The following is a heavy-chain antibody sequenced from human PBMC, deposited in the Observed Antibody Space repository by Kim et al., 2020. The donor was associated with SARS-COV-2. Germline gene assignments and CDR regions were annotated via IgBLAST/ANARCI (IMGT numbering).Heavy chain of an antibody. CDR3: ARDRGYCSGGSCYSEDY. Sequence: SETLSLTCTVSGGSISSSSYYWGWIRQPPGKGLEWIGSIYYSGSTYYNPSLKSRVTISVDTSKNQFSLKLSSVTAADTAVYYCARDRGYCSGGSCYSEDYWGQGTLVTVSS. V-gene: IGHV4-39*07. D-gene: IGHD2-15*01. J-gene: IGHJ4*02. CDR1: GGSISSSSYY. CDR2: IYYSGST.